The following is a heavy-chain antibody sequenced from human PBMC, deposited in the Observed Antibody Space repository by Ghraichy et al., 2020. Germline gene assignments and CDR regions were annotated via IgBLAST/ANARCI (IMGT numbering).Heavy chain of an antibody. CDR2: ISSSGSTI. CDR1: GFTFSDYY. J-gene: IGHJ4*02. D-gene: IGHD1-14*01. CDR3: ARDFPSNPALSR. Sequence: LSLTCAASGFTFSDYYMSWIRQAPGKGLEWDSYISSSGSTIYYADSVKGRFTISRDNAKNSLYLQMNSLRAEDTAVYYCARDFPSNPALSRWGQGTLVTVSS. V-gene: IGHV3-11*01.